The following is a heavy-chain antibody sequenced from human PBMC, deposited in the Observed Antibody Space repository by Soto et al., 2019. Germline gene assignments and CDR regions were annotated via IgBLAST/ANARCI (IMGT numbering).Heavy chain of an antibody. D-gene: IGHD6-13*01. CDR2: INPSGGST. J-gene: IGHJ4*02. Sequence: QVQLVQSGAEVKKPGASVKVSCKASGYTFTSYYMHWVRQAPGQGLEWMGIINPSGGSTSYAQKFQGRVTMTRDTSTSTVYMELSRLRSEDTAVYYCAMYSSSWHYYFDYWGQGTLVTVSS. V-gene: IGHV1-46*03. CDR3: AMYSSSWHYYFDY. CDR1: GYTFTSYY.